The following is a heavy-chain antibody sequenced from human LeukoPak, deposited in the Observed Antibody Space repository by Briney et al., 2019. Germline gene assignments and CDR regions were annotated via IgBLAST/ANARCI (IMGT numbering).Heavy chain of an antibody. CDR3: AKPPTNYGDYRYYFDY. Sequence: GGSLRLSCTASGFTFSSYAMSWVRQAPGKGLEWVSAISGSGGSTYYADSVKGRFTISRDNSKNTLYLQMNSLRAEDTAVYYCAKPPTNYGDYRYYFDYWGQGTLVTVSS. CDR1: GFTFSSYA. J-gene: IGHJ4*02. D-gene: IGHD4-17*01. CDR2: ISGSGGST. V-gene: IGHV3-23*01.